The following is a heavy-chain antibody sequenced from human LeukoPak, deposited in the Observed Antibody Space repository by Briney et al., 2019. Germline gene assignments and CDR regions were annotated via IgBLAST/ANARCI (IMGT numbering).Heavy chain of an antibody. V-gene: IGHV3-23*01. CDR1: GFTFSSYV. CDR2: ISNSGGST. J-gene: IGHJ4*02. Sequence: GGSLRLSCAASGFTFSSYVMSWVRQAPGKGLEWVSSISNSGGSTYYADSVKGRFTISRDNSKNTLYLQMNSLRAEDTAVYYCAKGIAAAAVYYFDYWGQGTLVTVSS. D-gene: IGHD6-13*01. CDR3: AKGIAAAAVYYFDY.